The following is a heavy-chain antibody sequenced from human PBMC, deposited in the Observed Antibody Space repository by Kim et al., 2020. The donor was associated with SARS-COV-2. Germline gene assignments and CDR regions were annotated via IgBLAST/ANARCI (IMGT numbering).Heavy chain of an antibody. CDR1: GFAFSTRA. J-gene: IGHJ4*02. CDR3: AKDHPSSGWPAFDS. V-gene: IGHV3-23*01. D-gene: IGHD3-22*01. Sequence: GSLRLSCAASGFAFSTRAMSWVRQAPGKGLEWVASVNNGGNAYYADSVRGRFTISRDLTKDTLDLQMNSLRVDDTALYYCAKDHPSSGWPAFDSWGQGTRVTVSS. CDR2: VNNGGNA.